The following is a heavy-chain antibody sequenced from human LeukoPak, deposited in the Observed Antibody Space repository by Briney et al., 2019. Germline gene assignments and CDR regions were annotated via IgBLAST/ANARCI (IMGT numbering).Heavy chain of an antibody. D-gene: IGHD3-16*01. V-gene: IGHV3-33*01. CDR2: ILNDGSQE. CDR3: ARDDALGDNALDI. J-gene: IGHJ3*02. Sequence: GGSLRLSCAASGFTFSSYGMHWVRQAPGKGLEWVAVILNDGSQEKYADSVKGRFTIPRDNSKNTLFLQMNSLRAEDTAVYYCARDDALGDNALDIWGQGTMVTVSS. CDR1: GFTFSSYG.